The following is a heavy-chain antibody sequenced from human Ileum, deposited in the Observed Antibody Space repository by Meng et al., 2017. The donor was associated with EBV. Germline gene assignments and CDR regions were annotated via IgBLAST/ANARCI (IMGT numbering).Heavy chain of an antibody. CDR3: ARRDTAWFDT. Sequence: GSDPGLVMRSEPLHLSCGVSDGPVPSYSYSGGWIRQPPGKGLEWLATIYHTGSTYYNPSLKSRVTISVDTSKNEFSLKVTSVTAADTALYYCARRDTAWFDTWGRGTLVTVSS. V-gene: IGHV4-39*01. J-gene: IGHJ5*01. CDR2: IYHTGST. D-gene: IGHD2-21*02. CDR1: DGPVPSYSYS.